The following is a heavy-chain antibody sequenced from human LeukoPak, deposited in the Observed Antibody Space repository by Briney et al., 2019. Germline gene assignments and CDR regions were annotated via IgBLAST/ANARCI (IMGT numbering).Heavy chain of an antibody. Sequence: TGGSLRLSCAASGFTFDDYAMHWVRQAPGKGLEWVSGISWNSGSIGYADSVKGRFTISRDNAKNSLYLQMNSLRAEDTALYYCAKDRSTVATGFPFDYWGQGTLVTVSS. CDR2: ISWNSGSI. J-gene: IGHJ4*02. CDR3: AKDRSTVATGFPFDY. CDR1: GFTFDDYA. V-gene: IGHV3-9*01. D-gene: IGHD4-23*01.